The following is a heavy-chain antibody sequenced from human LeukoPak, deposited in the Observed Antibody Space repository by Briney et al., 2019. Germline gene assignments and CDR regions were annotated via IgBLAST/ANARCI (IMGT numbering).Heavy chain of an antibody. CDR1: GFTFSSYS. CDR3: ARESDVSIAAAFDY. Sequence: GGSLRLSRAASGFTFSSYSMNWVRQAPGKGLEWVSSISSSSSYIYYADSVKGRFTISRDNAKNSLYLQMNSLRAEDTAVYYCARESDVSIAAAFDYWGQGTLVTVSS. J-gene: IGHJ4*02. CDR2: ISSSSSYI. V-gene: IGHV3-21*01. D-gene: IGHD6-13*01.